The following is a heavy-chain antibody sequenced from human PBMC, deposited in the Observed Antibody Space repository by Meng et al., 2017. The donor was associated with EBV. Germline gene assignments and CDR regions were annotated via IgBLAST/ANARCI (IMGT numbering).Heavy chain of an antibody. CDR3: ARVDGDYLRGYYFDY. CDR1: GGSISSSSYY. J-gene: IGHJ4*02. V-gene: IGHV4-39*07. D-gene: IGHD4-17*01. CDR2: IYYSGST. Sequence: QRRRQESGPGRVKPSGTLSLTCTVSGGSISSSSYYWGWIRQPPGKGLEWIGSIYYSGSTYYNPSLKSRVTISVDTSKNQFSLKLSSVTAADTAVYYCARVDGDYLRGYYFDYWGQGTLVTVSS.